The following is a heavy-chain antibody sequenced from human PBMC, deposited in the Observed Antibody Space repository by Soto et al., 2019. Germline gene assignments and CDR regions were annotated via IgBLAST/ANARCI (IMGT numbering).Heavy chain of an antibody. Sequence: SETLSLTCTFSGGSISSGGYYWSWIRQHPGKGLEWIGYIYYSGSTYYNPSLKSRVTISVDTSKNQFSLKLSSVTAADTAVYYCARPHSGYQYYFDYWGQGTLVTVSS. CDR3: ARPHSGYQYYFDY. CDR1: GGSISSGGYY. D-gene: IGHD5-12*01. V-gene: IGHV4-31*03. CDR2: IYYSGST. J-gene: IGHJ4*02.